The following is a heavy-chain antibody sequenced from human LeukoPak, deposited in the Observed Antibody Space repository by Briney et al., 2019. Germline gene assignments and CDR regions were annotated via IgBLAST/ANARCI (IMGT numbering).Heavy chain of an antibody. D-gene: IGHD4-11*01. Sequence: PGGSLRLSCAASGFTFSSYAMSWVRQAPGKGLEWVSAISGSGGSTYYADSVKGRFTISRDNSKNTLYLQMNSLRAEDTAVYYCAKDRPTAHSNYAYYYYGMDVWGQGTTVTVSS. CDR2: ISGSGGST. J-gene: IGHJ6*02. CDR1: GFTFSSYA. CDR3: AKDRPTAHSNYAYYYYGMDV. V-gene: IGHV3-23*01.